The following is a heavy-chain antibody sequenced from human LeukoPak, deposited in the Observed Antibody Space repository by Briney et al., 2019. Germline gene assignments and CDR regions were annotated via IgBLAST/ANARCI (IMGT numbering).Heavy chain of an antibody. CDR1: GFIFSDYW. V-gene: IGHV3-7*04. Sequence: PGGSLRLSCAASGFIFSDYWMSWVRQAPGKGLEWVANIKQYGREKYYVDSVKGRFTISRDNAKNSLFLQMNSLRAEDTAVYYCAKEGDYYGSGSHRDAFDMWGQGTMVTVSS. D-gene: IGHD3-10*01. CDR2: IKQYGREK. J-gene: IGHJ3*02. CDR3: AKEGDYYGSGSHRDAFDM.